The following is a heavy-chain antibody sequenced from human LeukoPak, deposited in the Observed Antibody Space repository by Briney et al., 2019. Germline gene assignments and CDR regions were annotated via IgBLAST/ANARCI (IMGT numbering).Heavy chain of an antibody. CDR1: RFPFSSSA. J-gene: IGHJ4*02. Sequence: GGSLRLSCAASRFPFSSSAMTWVRQAPGKGLEWVSTITDTGDSTHYADSVKGRFSISRDNAKNTLYLQMNSLRVEDTAVYYCARGRPHGNDYWGQGTLVTVSS. D-gene: IGHD4-23*01. CDR2: ITDTGDST. V-gene: IGHV3-23*01. CDR3: ARGRPHGNDY.